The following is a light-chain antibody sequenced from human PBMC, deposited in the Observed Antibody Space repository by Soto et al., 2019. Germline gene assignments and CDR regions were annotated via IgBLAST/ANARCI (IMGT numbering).Light chain of an antibody. V-gene: IGLV2-8*01. CDR2: EYS. CDR3: KSYASSISVYV. Sequence: QSGLTQPPSASGAPGQWVTISCTGTSCDVGGCDYVYWYQQLPGKAPKLIIYEYSKRPSGVPDRFSGSKSGTSASLTISGLQAEDEADYYCKSYASSISVYVFGAGTKLTVL. J-gene: IGLJ1*01. CDR1: SCDVGGCDY.